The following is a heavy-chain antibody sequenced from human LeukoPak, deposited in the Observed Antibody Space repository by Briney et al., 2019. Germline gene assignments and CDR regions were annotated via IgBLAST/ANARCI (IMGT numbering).Heavy chain of an antibody. J-gene: IGHJ4*02. D-gene: IGHD6-13*01. CDR2: ISYDGSNK. Sequence: GGSLRLSCAASGFTFSSYGMHWVRQAPGKGLKWEAVISYDGSNKYYADSVKGRFTISRDNSKNTLYLQMNSLRAEDTAVCYCAKDRAAAGMGYFDYWGQGTLVTVSS. CDR3: AKDRAAAGMGYFDY. CDR1: GFTFSSYG. V-gene: IGHV3-30*18.